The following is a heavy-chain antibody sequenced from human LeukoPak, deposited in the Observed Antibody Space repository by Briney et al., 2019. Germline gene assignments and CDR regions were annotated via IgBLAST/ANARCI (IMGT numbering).Heavy chain of an antibody. Sequence: ASVKVSCKTSGYSFGNYGVTWERQAPGQGLEWMGWMSPNSDNTGYAQKFQGRVTFTRDTSISTAYMELRSLTSEDTAVYYCARGSPLLRFLEWLPQYYFDYWGQGTLVTVSS. CDR2: MSPNSDNT. V-gene: IGHV1-8*02. CDR1: GYSFGNYG. CDR3: ARGSPLLRFLEWLPQYYFDY. D-gene: IGHD3-3*01. J-gene: IGHJ4*02.